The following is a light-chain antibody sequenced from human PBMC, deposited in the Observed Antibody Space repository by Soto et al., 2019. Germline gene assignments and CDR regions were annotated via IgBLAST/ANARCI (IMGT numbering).Light chain of an antibody. CDR3: QKYNSGRLT. Sequence: DVQMTQSPSSLSAFVGDRVTITCRASQGIATYLAWFQQKPGKVPKLLIYATSTLQSGVRSRLSGSGSETDFTLNINLQQPEDVGNYYRQKYNSGRLTFGGGTKVQIK. CDR1: QGIATY. CDR2: ATS. J-gene: IGKJ4*01. V-gene: IGKV1-27*01.